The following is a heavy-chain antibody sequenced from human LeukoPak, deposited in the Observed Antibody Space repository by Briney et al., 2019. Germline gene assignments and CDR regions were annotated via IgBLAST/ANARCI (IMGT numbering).Heavy chain of an antibody. D-gene: IGHD2-15*01. V-gene: IGHV3-48*03. CDR3: ARGGDNYCTAGSCFLGY. Sequence: GGSLTLSCEASGFSFSSYEMHWVRQAPGKGLEWVSFIAANGFGIHYADSVQGRFTISRDNGKNSLYLEMSSLTEEDTALYFCARGGDNYCTAGSCFLGYWGQGTLVTVSS. J-gene: IGHJ4*02. CDR1: GFSFSSYE. CDR2: IAANGFGI.